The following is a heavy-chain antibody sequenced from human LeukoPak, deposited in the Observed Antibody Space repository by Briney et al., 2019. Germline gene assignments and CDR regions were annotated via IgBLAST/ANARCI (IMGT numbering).Heavy chain of an antibody. CDR2: INADGSAT. Sequence: PGGSLRLSCAASGFTFSSHWMHWVRQAPEKGLGGVSHINADGSATYYPAPVKSRFTISRDNARNTLYLQMHSLTAEDPGVYYCVRGALRDCSYTSCTRGNWFDPWGQGTLVTVSS. J-gene: IGHJ5*02. D-gene: IGHD2-2*01. V-gene: IGHV3-74*01. CDR3: VRGALRDCSYTSCTRGNWFDP. CDR1: GFTFSSHW.